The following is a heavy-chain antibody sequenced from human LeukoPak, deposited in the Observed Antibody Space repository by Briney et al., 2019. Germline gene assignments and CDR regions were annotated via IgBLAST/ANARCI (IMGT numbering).Heavy chain of an antibody. V-gene: IGHV4-31*03. CDR3: ARVMEMATIRSFDY. D-gene: IGHD5-24*01. Sequence: SETLSLTCTVSGGSISSGGYYWSWIRQHPGKGLEWIGYIYYSGSTYYNPSLKRRVTISVDTSKNRFSLKLSSVTAEDTAVYYCARVMEMATIRSFDYWGQGNLVTVSS. CDR1: GGSISSGGYY. CDR2: IYYSGST. J-gene: IGHJ4*02.